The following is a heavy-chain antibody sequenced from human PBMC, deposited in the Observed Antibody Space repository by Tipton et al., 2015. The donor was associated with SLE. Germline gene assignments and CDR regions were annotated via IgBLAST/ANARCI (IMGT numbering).Heavy chain of an antibody. CDR1: GYTFTGYY. CDR2: INPNTGGT. D-gene: IGHD1-7*01. Sequence: QVQLVQSGAEVKKPGASVKVSCKASGYTFTGYYMHWVRQAPGQGLEWMGRINPNTGGTNYAQKFQGRATMTRDTSITTAYMELSRLRSDDTAVYYCARVDVGMTGTPFGMDVWGQGTTVTVSS. CDR3: ARVDVGMTGTPFGMDV. V-gene: IGHV1-2*06. J-gene: IGHJ6*02.